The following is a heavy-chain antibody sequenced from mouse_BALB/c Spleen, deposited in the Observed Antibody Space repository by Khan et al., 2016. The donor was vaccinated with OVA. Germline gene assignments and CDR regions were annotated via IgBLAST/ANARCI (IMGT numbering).Heavy chain of an antibody. J-gene: IGHJ3*01. Sequence: VQLQQSGAELVRSGASVKLSCTASGFNIKDYYLHWVKQRPKQGLEWIGWIDPANGDTEYAPKFQGKATMTADTYSNTAYLKLSSLTSEDTAVCYCNSADVRFAYGGQGTLVTVSA. CDR2: IDPANGDT. CDR3: NSADVRFAY. V-gene: IGHV14-4*02. CDR1: GFNIKDYY. D-gene: IGHD6-1*01.